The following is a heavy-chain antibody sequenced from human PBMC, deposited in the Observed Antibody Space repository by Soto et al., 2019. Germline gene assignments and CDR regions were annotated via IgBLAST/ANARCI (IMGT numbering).Heavy chain of an antibody. V-gene: IGHV3-23*01. CDR2: ISGSGGST. J-gene: IGHJ4*02. Sequence: EVQLLESGGGLEQPGGSLRLSCVGSGHTFHNYAMTWVRQAPGKGLEWVSGISGSGGSTYYADSVRGRFTISRDDSKNSLYLQMTSLRAEATAVYYCARVSRGIGVVPAAQNWGQGTLVTVSS. CDR1: GHTFHNYA. D-gene: IGHD2-2*01. CDR3: ARVSRGIGVVPAAQN.